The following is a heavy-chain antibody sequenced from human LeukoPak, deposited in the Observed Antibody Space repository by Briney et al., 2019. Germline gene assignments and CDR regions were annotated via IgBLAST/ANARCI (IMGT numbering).Heavy chain of an antibody. CDR3: AKDLLGYCSSTSCYTLDY. CDR2: ISGSGGST. D-gene: IGHD2-2*02. CDR1: GFAFSSYA. V-gene: IGHV3-23*01. J-gene: IGHJ4*02. Sequence: GGSLRLSCAASGFAFSSYAMSWVRQAPGKGLEWVSAISGSGGSTYYADSVKGRFTISRDNSKNTLYLQMNSLRAEDTAVYYCAKDLLGYCSSTSCYTLDYWGQGTLVTVSS.